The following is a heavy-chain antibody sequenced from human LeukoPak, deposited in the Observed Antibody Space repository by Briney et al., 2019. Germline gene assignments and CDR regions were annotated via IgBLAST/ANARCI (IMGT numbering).Heavy chain of an antibody. CDR1: GFTFSGFW. CDR2: INSDGSEG. V-gene: IGHV3-7*01. CDR3: AKEFNRGLPDY. Sequence: PGGSLRLSCAVSGFTFSGFWMSWSRQAPGKGLEWVASINSDGSEGYYADVVKGRFTISRDNAKNSLYLQMSSLRAEDTAVYYCAKEFNRGLPDYWGQGTLVTVPS. J-gene: IGHJ4*02. D-gene: IGHD2-21*01.